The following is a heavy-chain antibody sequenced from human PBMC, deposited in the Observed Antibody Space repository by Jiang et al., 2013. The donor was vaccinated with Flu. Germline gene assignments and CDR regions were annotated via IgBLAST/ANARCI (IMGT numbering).Heavy chain of an antibody. Sequence: GAEVKKPGASVKVSCKTSGYTFSSYDINWVRQAPGQGLEWMGWMSPKTGGTGYAQKFQGRVTMTRDTSLSTAYMELSSLRSEDTAVYYCTRVSTVARGEYYHYYGMDIWGQGTTVTVSS. V-gene: IGHV1-8*01. CDR2: MSPKTGGT. CDR3: TRVSTVARGEYYHYYGMDI. J-gene: IGHJ6*02. CDR1: GYTFSSYD. D-gene: IGHD3-10*01.